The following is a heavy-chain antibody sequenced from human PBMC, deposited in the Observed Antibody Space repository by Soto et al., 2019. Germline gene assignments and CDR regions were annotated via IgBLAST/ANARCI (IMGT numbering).Heavy chain of an antibody. D-gene: IGHD1-7*01. V-gene: IGHV3-72*01. Sequence: EVQLVESGGGLVQPGGSLRLSCAGSGFTFSDYDIDWVRQAPGKGLEWVGRSRDKGNSYSTDYAAFVKGRFTVSLDASKNSLYQQMNSLKTEDAALYYCTRSIPGSTSSDYLGQGSLVTVTS. CDR1: GFTFSDYD. CDR2: SRDKGNSYST. CDR3: TRSIPGSTSSDY. J-gene: IGHJ4*02.